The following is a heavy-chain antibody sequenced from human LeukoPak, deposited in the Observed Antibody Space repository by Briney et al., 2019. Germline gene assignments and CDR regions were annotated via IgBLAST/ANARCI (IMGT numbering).Heavy chain of an antibody. D-gene: IGHD3-3*01. Sequence: ASVKVSCKASGYTFTSYGISWVRQTPGQGLEWMGWISAYNGNTNYAQKLQGRVTMTTDTSTSTAYMELRSLRSDDTAVYYCARDPSRFNFWSGYYPLDAFDIWGQGTMVTVSS. CDR3: ARDPSRFNFWSGYYPLDAFDI. V-gene: IGHV1-18*01. J-gene: IGHJ3*02. CDR1: GYTFTSYG. CDR2: ISAYNGNT.